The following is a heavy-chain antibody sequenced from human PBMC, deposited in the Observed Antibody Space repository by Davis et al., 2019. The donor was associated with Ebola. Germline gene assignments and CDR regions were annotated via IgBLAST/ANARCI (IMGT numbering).Heavy chain of an antibody. CDR3: VSAGWDH. V-gene: IGHV3-48*02. D-gene: IGHD2-15*01. J-gene: IGHJ4*02. CDR1: GFTFSNAW. CDR2: ISDDSSST. Sequence: GESLKISCAASGFTFSNAWMNWVRQAPRKGLEWVSHISDDSSSTYYADSVKGRFTISRDNAKNSLYLQLNTLRDEDTAVYFCVSAGWDHWGQGTLVTVSS.